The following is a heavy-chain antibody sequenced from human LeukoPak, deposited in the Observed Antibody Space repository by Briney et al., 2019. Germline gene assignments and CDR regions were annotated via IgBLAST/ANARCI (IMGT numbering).Heavy chain of an antibody. Sequence: GASVKVSCKTPGFTFTSYGISWMRQAPGQGLEWMAWISANNGDTHYAQRLQGRVTLTTDTSTGTAYMEVRSLRSDDTAVYYCARKGMGSPLDFWGQGTLVTVSS. CDR1: GFTFTSYG. CDR2: ISANNGDT. D-gene: IGHD3-10*01. CDR3: ARKGMGSPLDF. V-gene: IGHV1-18*04. J-gene: IGHJ4*02.